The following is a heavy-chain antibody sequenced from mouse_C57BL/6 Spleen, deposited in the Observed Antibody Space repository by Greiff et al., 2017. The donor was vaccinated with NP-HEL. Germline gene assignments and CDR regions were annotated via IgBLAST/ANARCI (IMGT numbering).Heavy chain of an antibody. J-gene: IGHJ2*01. Sequence: VQLQQSGAELVRPGSSVKLSCKASGYTFTSYWMHWVKQRPIQGLEWIGNIDPSDSETHYNQKFKDKATLTVDKSSSTAYMQLSSLTSEDSAVYYCARGGASSGYVNYWGQGTTLTVSS. V-gene: IGHV1-52*01. D-gene: IGHD3-2*02. CDR2: IDPSDSET. CDR3: ARGGASSGYVNY. CDR1: GYTFTSYW.